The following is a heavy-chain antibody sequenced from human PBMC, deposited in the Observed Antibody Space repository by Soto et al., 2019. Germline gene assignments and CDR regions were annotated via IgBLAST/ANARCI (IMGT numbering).Heavy chain of an antibody. Sequence: QVQLVESWGGVVQPGRSLRLSCAASGFTFSSYAMHWFRQATGKGLEWVAVISFGGDNKYYSDSVKGRFTISRDNLKNTGYLQMNSLRVEDTAVYYCARDQQMEYYYGSGPIDYYGKDVWVQGTTVTVSS. CDR2: ISFGGDNK. V-gene: IGHV3-30-3*01. CDR3: ARDQQMEYYYGSGPIDYYGKDV. J-gene: IGHJ6*02. D-gene: IGHD3-10*01. CDR1: GFTFSSYA.